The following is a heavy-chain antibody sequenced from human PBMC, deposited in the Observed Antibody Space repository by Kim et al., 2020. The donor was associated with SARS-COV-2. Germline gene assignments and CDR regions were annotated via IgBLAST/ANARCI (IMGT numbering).Heavy chain of an antibody. Sequence: SETLSLTCAVYGGSFSGYYWSWIRQPPGKGLEWIGEINHSGSTNYNPSLKSRVTISVDTSKNQFSLKLSSVTAADTAVYYCARGRGVTTVTFDYWGQGTL. D-gene: IGHD4-17*01. CDR3: ARGRGVTTVTFDY. J-gene: IGHJ4*02. CDR1: GGSFSGYY. CDR2: INHSGST. V-gene: IGHV4-34*01.